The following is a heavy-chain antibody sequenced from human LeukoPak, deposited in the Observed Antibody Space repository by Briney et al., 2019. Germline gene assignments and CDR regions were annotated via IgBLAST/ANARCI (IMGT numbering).Heavy chain of an antibody. J-gene: IGHJ4*02. D-gene: IGHD7-27*01. Sequence: PGGSLRLSCAASGFTFSSYEMNWVRQAPGKGLEWVSYISSSGSTIYYADSGKGQFTISRDNAKNSRYLQMSSLRGKDPAVYYWAGLRLTGLYYFDYWGQGTLVTVSS. CDR3: AGLRLTGLYYFDY. V-gene: IGHV3-48*03. CDR1: GFTFSSYE. CDR2: ISSSGSTI.